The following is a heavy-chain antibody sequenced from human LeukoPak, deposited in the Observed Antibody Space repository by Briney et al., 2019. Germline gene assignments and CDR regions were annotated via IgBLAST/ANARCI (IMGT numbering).Heavy chain of an antibody. CDR1: GSPFSDSW. CDR2: ITTDGSNR. CDR3: AREGYSIAAPFDY. V-gene: IGHV3-74*03. Sequence: GGSLRLSCVASGSPFSDSWMHWVRQTPGKGLLWVSLITTDGSNRTYADSVKGRFTISRDNAKNSLYLQMNSLRAEDTAVYYCAREGYSIAAPFDYWGQGTLVTVSS. D-gene: IGHD6-6*01. J-gene: IGHJ4*02.